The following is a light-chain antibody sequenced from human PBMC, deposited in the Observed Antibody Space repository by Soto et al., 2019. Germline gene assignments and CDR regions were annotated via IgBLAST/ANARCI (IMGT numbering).Light chain of an antibody. CDR1: QSISSW. V-gene: IGKV1-5*01. CDR2: DAS. Sequence: DIQMTQSPSTLSASVGDRVTITCRASQSISSWLAWYQQKPGKAPKPLNYDASSLQSEVPSRFSGSGSGTEFTLTISSLQPDDFTTYYCQQYNSYPWTFGQGTKVDIK. CDR3: QQYNSYPWT. J-gene: IGKJ1*01.